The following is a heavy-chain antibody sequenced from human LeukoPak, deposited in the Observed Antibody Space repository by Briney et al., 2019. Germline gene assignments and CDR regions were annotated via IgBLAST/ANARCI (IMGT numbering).Heavy chain of an antibody. D-gene: IGHD1-26*01. J-gene: IGHJ5*02. V-gene: IGHV4-34*01. Sequence: PSETLSLTCAVYGGSFSGYYWSWIRQPPGKGLEWIGEINHSGSTNYNPSLKSRVTISVDTSKNQFSLKLTSVTAADTAVYYCARGDVEATAVPFDPWGQGTLVTVSS. CDR1: GGSFSGYY. CDR3: ARGDVEATAVPFDP. CDR2: INHSGST.